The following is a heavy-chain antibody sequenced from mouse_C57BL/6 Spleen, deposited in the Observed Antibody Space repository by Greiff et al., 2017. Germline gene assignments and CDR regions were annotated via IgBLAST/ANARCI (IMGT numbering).Heavy chain of an antibody. CDR1: GYTFTSYW. D-gene: IGHD1-1*01. CDR3: ARDYGSSHFDY. J-gene: IGHJ2*01. CDR2: IDPSDSET. Sequence: VQLQQPGAELVRPGSSVKLSCKASGYTFTSYWMHWVKQRPIQGLEWIGNIDPSDSETPYNQKFKDKATLTVDKSSSTAYMQLRSLTSEDSAVYYCARDYGSSHFDYWGQGTTLTVSS. V-gene: IGHV1-52*01.